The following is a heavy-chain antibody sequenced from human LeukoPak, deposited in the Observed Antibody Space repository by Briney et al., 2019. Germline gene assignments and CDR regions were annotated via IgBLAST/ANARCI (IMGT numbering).Heavy chain of an antibody. CDR2: IIPILGIA. CDR1: GGTFSSYA. Sequence: SVKVSCKASGGTFSSYAISWVRQAPGQGLEWMGRIIPILGIANYAQKFQGRVTITAGKSTSTAYMELSSLRSEDTAVYYCNTYCSGGSCYSSSWWGQGTLVTVSS. V-gene: IGHV1-69*04. CDR3: NTYCSGGSCYSSSW. D-gene: IGHD2-15*01. J-gene: IGHJ4*02.